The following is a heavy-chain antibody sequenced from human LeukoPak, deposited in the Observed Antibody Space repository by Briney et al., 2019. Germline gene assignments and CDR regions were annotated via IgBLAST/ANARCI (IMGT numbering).Heavy chain of an antibody. V-gene: IGHV1-3*01. CDR3: ARRVLRFLEWLSHDAFDI. J-gene: IGHJ3*02. Sequence: ASVKVSCKASGYTFTSYAMHWVRQAPGQRLEWMGWINAGNGNTKYSQKFQGRVTITRDTSASTAYMELSSLRSEDTAVYYCARRVLRFLEWLSHDAFDIWGQGTMVTASS. D-gene: IGHD3-3*01. CDR1: GYTFTSYA. CDR2: INAGNGNT.